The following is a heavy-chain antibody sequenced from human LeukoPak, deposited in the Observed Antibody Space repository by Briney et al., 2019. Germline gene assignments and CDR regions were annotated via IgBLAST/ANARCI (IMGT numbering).Heavy chain of an antibody. CDR3: AREKYGDHFDY. Sequence: GGSLRLSCAASGLTFSSYEMNWVRQAPGKGLEWVSYISSSGSTIYYADSVKGRFTISRDNAKNSLYLQMNSLRAEDTALYYCAREKYGDHFDYWGQGTLVTVSS. V-gene: IGHV3-48*03. D-gene: IGHD4-17*01. J-gene: IGHJ4*02. CDR1: GLTFSSYE. CDR2: ISSSGSTI.